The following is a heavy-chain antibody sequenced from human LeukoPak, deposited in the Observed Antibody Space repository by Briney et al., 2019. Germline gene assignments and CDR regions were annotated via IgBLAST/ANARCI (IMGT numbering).Heavy chain of an antibody. CDR3: AREIGKSGISWGFDQ. V-gene: IGHV3-74*01. D-gene: IGHD4-23*01. J-gene: IGHJ4*02. Sequence: GGSLRLSCAASGLTFSRHWMHCVRQAPGKGLVWVSYIDSDESRNYADSVKGRFTISRDNDKNTVYLLMNSLRAEDTAMYFCAREIGKSGISWGFDQWGQGTLVTVSS. CDR1: GLTFSRHW. CDR2: IDSDESR.